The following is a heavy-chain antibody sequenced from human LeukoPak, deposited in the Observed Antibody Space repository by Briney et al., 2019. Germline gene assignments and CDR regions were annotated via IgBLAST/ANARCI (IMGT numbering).Heavy chain of an antibody. J-gene: IGHJ4*02. CDR3: ARPLDTAMVTALDY. CDR1: GFTFSSYG. V-gene: IGHV3-33*01. D-gene: IGHD5-18*01. CDR2: IWYDGSNK. Sequence: GGSLRLSCAASGFTFSSYGMHWVRQAPGKGLEWVAGIWYDGSNKYYADSVKGRFTISRDNSKNTLYLQMNSLRAEDTAVYYCARPLDTAMVTALDYWGQGTLVTVSS.